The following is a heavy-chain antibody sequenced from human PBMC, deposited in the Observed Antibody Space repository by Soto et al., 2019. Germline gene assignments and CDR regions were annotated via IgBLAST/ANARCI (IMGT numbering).Heavy chain of an antibody. CDR3: ARLTPGSGPYYYYGMDV. CDR2: IYPGDSDT. V-gene: IGHV5-51*01. CDR1: GYSFTSYW. J-gene: IGHJ6*02. Sequence: GESLKISCKGSGYSFTSYWIGWVRQMPGKGLEWMGIIYPGDSDTRYSPSFQGQVTISADKSISTAYLQWSSLKASDTAMYYCARLTPGSGPYYYYGMDVWGQGTTVTVSS. D-gene: IGHD3-3*01.